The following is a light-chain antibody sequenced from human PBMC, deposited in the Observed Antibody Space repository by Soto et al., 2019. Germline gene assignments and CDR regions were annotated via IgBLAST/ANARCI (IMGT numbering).Light chain of an antibody. CDR1: QSLLHSNGYNY. Sequence: DIVMTQSPLSLPVTPGEPASISCRSSQSLLHSNGYNYLDWYLQKPGQSPQLLIYLGSNRASGVHDRFSGSGSGTDFTLKISRVEAEDVGVYYCTQGLRTPLTFGGGTKVEI. J-gene: IGKJ4*01. CDR2: LGS. V-gene: IGKV2-28*01. CDR3: TQGLRTPLT.